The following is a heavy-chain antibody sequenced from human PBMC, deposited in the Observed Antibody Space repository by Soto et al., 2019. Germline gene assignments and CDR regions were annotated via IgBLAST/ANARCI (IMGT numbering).Heavy chain of an antibody. CDR2: IYYSGST. Sequence: PSETLSLTCTVSGGSISSGGYYWSWIRQHPGKGLEWIGYIYYSGSTYYNPSLKSRVTISVDTSKNQFSLKLSSVTAADTAVYYCARGDYDFWSGYNKWYYFDDWGQGTLVTVSS. J-gene: IGHJ4*02. CDR3: ARGDYDFWSGYNKWYYFDD. V-gene: IGHV4-31*03. D-gene: IGHD3-3*01. CDR1: GGSISSGGYY.